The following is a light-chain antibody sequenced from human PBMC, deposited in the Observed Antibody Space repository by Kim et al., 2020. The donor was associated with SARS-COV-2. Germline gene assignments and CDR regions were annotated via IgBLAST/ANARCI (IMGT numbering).Light chain of an antibody. CDR1: QRVRSA. CDR3: QQYQSYWT. CDR2: EAS. Sequence: AGVGDRVTIHWRASQRVRSAVAGYDQRPGKAPKVLIYEASTLQTGVPSRFSGRGSGTEFTLTISSPQPDDFGTYHCQQYQSYWTFGQGTKVEIK. J-gene: IGKJ1*01. V-gene: IGKV1-5*01.